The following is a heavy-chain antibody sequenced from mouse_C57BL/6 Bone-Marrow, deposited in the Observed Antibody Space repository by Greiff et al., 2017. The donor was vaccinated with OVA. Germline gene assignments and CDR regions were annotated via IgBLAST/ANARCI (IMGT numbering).Heavy chain of an antibody. J-gene: IGHJ2*01. CDR2: IDPSDSYT. CDR3: ARGYCNYRDD. CDR1: GYTFTSYW. Sequence: QVQLQQSGAELVMPGASVKLSCKASGYTFTSYWMHWVKQRPGQGLEWIGEIDPSDSYTNYNQKFKGKSTLTVDKSSSTAYMQLSSLTSEDSAVYYCARGYCNYRDDWGQGTTLTVSS. V-gene: IGHV1-69*01. D-gene: IGHD2-1*01.